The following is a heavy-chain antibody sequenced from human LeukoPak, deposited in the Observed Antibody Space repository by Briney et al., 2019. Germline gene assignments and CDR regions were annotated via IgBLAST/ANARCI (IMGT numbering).Heavy chain of an antibody. J-gene: IGHJ4*02. Sequence: PSETLSLTCTVSGGSISSYYWSWIRQPPGKGLEWIGYIYCSGSTNYNPSLKSRVTISVDTSKNQFSLKLSSVTAADTAVYYCARGGHSGSYYDFDYWGQGTLVTVSS. CDR1: GGSISSYY. V-gene: IGHV4-59*01. CDR2: IYCSGST. D-gene: IGHD1-26*01. CDR3: ARGGHSGSYYDFDY.